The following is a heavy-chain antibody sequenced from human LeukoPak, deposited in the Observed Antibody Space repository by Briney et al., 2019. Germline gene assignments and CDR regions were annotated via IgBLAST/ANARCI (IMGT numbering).Heavy chain of an antibody. CDR3: AAGLVDYYFDY. D-gene: IGHD1-26*01. CDR1: GGSISSGDYY. J-gene: IGHJ4*02. CDR2: IYYSGST. Sequence: SETLSLTCTVSGGSISSGDYYWSWIRQPPGKGLEWIGYIYYSGSTYYNPSLKSRVTISVDTSKNQFSLKLSSVTAADTAVYYCAAGLVDYYFDYWGQGTLVNVSS. V-gene: IGHV4-30-4*01.